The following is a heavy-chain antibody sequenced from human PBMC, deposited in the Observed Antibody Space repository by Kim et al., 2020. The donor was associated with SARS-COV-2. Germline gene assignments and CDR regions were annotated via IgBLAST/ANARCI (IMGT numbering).Heavy chain of an antibody. Sequence: GGSLRLSCAASGFTFSSDGMHWVRQAPGKGLEWVAIISYAGGNKNYADSVKGRFTISSDNSKNTLYLQMNSLRAEDTAVYHCAKDGEMTTIRDFDSWGQG. D-gene: IGHD4-4*01. V-gene: IGHV3-30*18. CDR3: AKDGEMTTIRDFDS. CDR1: GFTFSSDG. J-gene: IGHJ4*02. CDR2: ISYAGGNK.